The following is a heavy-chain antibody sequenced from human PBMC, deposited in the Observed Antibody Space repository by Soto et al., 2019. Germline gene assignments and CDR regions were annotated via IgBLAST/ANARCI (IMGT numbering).Heavy chain of an antibody. Sequence: EVQLVESGGGLVQPGGSLRLSCAASGFSFSSYSMSWVRQAPGKGLEWVANINQDGSEKYYVDSVKGRFIISRDNAENSLYLQMSSLSAEDTAMYYCTSVMVRGVMWLDYWGQGALVTVSS. J-gene: IGHJ4*01. CDR1: GFSFSSYS. CDR3: TSVMVRGVMWLDY. D-gene: IGHD3-10*01. CDR2: INQDGSEK. V-gene: IGHV3-7*05.